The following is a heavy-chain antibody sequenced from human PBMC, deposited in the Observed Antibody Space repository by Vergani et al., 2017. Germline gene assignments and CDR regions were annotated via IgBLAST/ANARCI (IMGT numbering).Heavy chain of an antibody. D-gene: IGHD3-22*01. J-gene: IGHJ4*02. V-gene: IGHV1-2*02. CDR1: GYTFTGYY. CDR3: ARGGPLRDSSAYFDY. CDR2: INPNSGGT. Sequence: VQLVQSGAEVKKPGESLKISCKGSGYTFTGYYMHWVRQAPGQGLEWMGWINPNSGGTNYAQKFQGRVTMTRDTSISTAYMELSRLRSDDTAVYYCARGGPLRDSSAYFDYWGQGTLVTVSS.